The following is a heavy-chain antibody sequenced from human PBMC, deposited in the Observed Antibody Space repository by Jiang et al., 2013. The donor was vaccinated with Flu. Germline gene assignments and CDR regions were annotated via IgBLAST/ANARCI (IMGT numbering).Heavy chain of an antibody. CDR2: MNPNSGNT. V-gene: IGHV1-8*01. CDR1: GYTFTSYD. J-gene: IGHJ4*02. CDR3: ARGPKCTNGVCRGYYFDY. Sequence: EVKKPGASVKVPCKASGYTFTSYDINWVRQATGQGLEWMGWMNPNSGNTGYAQKFQGRVTMTRNTSISTAYMELSSLRSEDTAVYYCARGPKCTNGVCRGYYFDYWGQGTLVTVSS. D-gene: IGHD2-8*01.